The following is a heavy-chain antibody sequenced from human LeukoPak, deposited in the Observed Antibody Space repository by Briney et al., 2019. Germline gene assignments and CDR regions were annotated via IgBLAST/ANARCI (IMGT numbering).Heavy chain of an antibody. J-gene: IGHJ4*02. D-gene: IGHD2-15*01. CDR1: GFIFSGSW. CDR2: IKKDGSEK. V-gene: IGHV3-7*03. Sequence: GGSLRLSCTASGFIFSGSWMAWIRQAPGEGLEWVAIIKKDGSEKYYVDSMKGRFTISRDNAKNSLFLQMNSLRAEDAAIYYCTTDTWYSAGHWGQGTLVTVSS. CDR3: TTDTWYSAGH.